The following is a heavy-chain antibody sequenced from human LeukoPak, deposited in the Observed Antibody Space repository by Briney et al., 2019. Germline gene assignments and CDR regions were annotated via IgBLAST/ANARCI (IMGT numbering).Heavy chain of an antibody. J-gene: IGHJ4*02. CDR2: VWSDGSNT. CDR3: ARDPNLDY. V-gene: IGHV3-33*01. Sequence: GTSLRLSCAASGFALSSHGMHWVRQAPGKGLEWVAVVWSDGSNTNYADAVKGRFTISGDNSKNTFYLQMNSLRAEDTAVYYCARDPNLDYWGQGTLVSVSS. CDR1: GFALSSHG.